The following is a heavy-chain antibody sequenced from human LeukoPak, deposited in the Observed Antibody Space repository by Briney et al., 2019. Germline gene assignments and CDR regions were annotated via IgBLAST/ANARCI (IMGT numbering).Heavy chain of an antibody. D-gene: IGHD3-16*01. CDR2: IKEDGSEK. Sequence: GGSLRLSCAASGFTFSSQWMSWVRQAPGKGLEWVANIKEDGSEKSYVDSVKGRFTISRDNAKNSLYLQMNSLRAEDTAVYYCARAFSWGQGTLVTVSS. CDR3: ARAFS. V-gene: IGHV3-7*01. J-gene: IGHJ5*02. CDR1: GFTFSSQW.